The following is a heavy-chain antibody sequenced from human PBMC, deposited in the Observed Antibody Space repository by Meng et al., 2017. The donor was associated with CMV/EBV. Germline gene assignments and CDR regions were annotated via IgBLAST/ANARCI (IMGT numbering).Heavy chain of an antibody. V-gene: IGHV3-7*01. J-gene: IGHJ3*02. CDR3: ARNLIYCSSTSCYEGGAFDI. Sequence: GESLKISCAASGFTFSSYWMSWVRQAPGKGLEWVANIKQDGSEKYYVDSVKGRFTISRDNAKNSLYLQMNSLRAEDTVVYYCARNLIYCSSTSCYEGGAFDIWGQGTMVTVSS. CDR1: GFTFSSYW. D-gene: IGHD2-2*01. CDR2: IKQDGSEK.